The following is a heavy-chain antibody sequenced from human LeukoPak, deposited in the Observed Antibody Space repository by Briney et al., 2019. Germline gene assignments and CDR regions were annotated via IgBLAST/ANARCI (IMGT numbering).Heavy chain of an antibody. D-gene: IGHD2-2*01. CDR2: IDWDDDK. CDR3: AHRGGYCSSTSCYYYFDY. Sequence: SGPTLVNPTQTLTLTCTFSGFSLTTSGMCVSWIRQPPGKALEWLARIDWDDDKYYSTSLKTRLTISKDTSKDQVVLTMTNMDPVDTATYYCAHRGGYCSSTSCYYYFDYWGQGTLVTVSS. J-gene: IGHJ4*02. CDR1: GFSLTTSGMC. V-gene: IGHV2-70*12.